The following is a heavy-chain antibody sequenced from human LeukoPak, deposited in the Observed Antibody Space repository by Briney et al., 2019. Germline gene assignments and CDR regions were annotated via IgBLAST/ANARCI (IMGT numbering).Heavy chain of an antibody. CDR2: IYSGGST. D-gene: IGHD2-8*01. Sequence: GGSLRLSCAASGFTVSSNYMSWVRQAPGKGLEWVSVIYSGGSTYYADSVKGRFAISRDNSKNTLYLQMNSLRAEDTAVYYCARDLGYCTNGVCHTRFDYWGQGTLVAVSS. CDR3: ARDLGYCTNGVCHTRFDY. V-gene: IGHV3-53*01. J-gene: IGHJ4*02. CDR1: GFTVSSNY.